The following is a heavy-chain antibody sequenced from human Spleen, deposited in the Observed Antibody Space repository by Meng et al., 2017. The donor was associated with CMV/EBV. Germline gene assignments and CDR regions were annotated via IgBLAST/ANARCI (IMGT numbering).Heavy chain of an antibody. CDR1: GDSVSGGAHY. CDR2: IYFSGRT. Sequence: VSGDSVSGGAHYWSWIRQPPGKELEWLGYIYFSGRTNYNPSLKSRVTISVDTSKNQFSLKLSSVTAADTAVYYCARDRRYSYGFFDYWGQGTLVTVSS. V-gene: IGHV4-61*08. CDR3: ARDRRYSYGFFDY. D-gene: IGHD5-18*01. J-gene: IGHJ4*02.